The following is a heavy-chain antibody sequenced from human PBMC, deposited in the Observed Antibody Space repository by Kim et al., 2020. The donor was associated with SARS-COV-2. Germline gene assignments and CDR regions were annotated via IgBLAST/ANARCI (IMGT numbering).Heavy chain of an antibody. D-gene: IGHD2-2*01. Sequence: GGSLRLSCAASGFTFSSYAMSWVRQAPGKGLEWVSAISGSGGSTYYADSVKGRFTISRDNSKNTLYLQMNSLRAEGTAVYYCAKDSSVVVPPPYIFDYWGQGTLVTVSS. CDR2: ISGSGGST. CDR1: GFTFSSYA. CDR3: AKDSSVVVPPPYIFDY. V-gene: IGHV3-23*01. J-gene: IGHJ4*02.